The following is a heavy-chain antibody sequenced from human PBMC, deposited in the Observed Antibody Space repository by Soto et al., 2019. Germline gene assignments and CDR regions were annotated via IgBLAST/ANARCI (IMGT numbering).Heavy chain of an antibody. CDR3: ARYGSSNWFDT. CDR2: ISTSGSVI. Sequence: EVQLVESGGGLVKPGGSLRLSCAASGFTFSSYTMNWVRQAPGKGLEWVSSISTSGSVIYYGDAVKGRFTISRDNARNSLFLQMNSLRAEDTAIYYCARYGSSNWFDTWGQGTLVTVSS. D-gene: IGHD6-6*01. V-gene: IGHV3-21*01. J-gene: IGHJ5*02. CDR1: GFTFSSYT.